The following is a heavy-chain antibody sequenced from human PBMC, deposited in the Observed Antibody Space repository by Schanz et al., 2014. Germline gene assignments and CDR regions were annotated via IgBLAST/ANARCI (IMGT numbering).Heavy chain of an antibody. V-gene: IGHV3-11*05. CDR3: ARDGGRDGYNLAFDV. CDR2: ISSSSIYT. D-gene: IGHD5-12*01. Sequence: QVQLVESGGTLVKPGGSLRLSCVVSGFTFSDYYMSWIRQAPGKGLEWVSYISSSSIYTNYADSVKGRFTISRDNAKNSLYLEMTSLRAEDTAVYFCARDGGRDGYNLAFDVWGQGTLVTVSS. J-gene: IGHJ3*01. CDR1: GFTFSDYY.